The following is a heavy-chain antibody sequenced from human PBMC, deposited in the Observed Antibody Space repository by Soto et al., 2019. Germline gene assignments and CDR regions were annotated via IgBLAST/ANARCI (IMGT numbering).Heavy chain of an antibody. D-gene: IGHD5-12*01. Sequence: EVQVVESGGGLVQPGGSLRLSCIASGFTFSSHWMHWVRQAPGKGLVWVSRVKYDGSTTNYADSVKGRFTISRDNAKNTVYLQMNSLRAEDTGVYYCARWLRNYYGVDVWGQGTTGTVSS. CDR2: VKYDGSTT. CDR3: ARWLRNYYGVDV. J-gene: IGHJ6*02. CDR1: GFTFSSHW. V-gene: IGHV3-74*01.